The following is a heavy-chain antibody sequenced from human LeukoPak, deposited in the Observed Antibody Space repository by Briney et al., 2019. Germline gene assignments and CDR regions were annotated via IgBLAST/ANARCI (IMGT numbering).Heavy chain of an antibody. J-gene: IGHJ6*02. CDR3: ARAEDGDGEIYYYYGMDV. V-gene: IGHV1-8*01. D-gene: IGHD4-17*01. CDR1: GYTFTSYD. CDR2: MNPNSGNT. Sequence: ASVKVSCKASGYTFTSYDINWVRQATGQGLEWMGWMNPNSGNTGYAQKFQGRVTMTRNTSISTAYMELSSLRSEDTAVYYCARAEDGDGEIYYYYGMDVWGQGTTVTVSS.